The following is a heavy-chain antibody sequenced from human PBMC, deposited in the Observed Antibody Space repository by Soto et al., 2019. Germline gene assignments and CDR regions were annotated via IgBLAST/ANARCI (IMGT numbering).Heavy chain of an antibody. CDR2: INPSGGST. CDR3: AKDRMGRSGRLAAAGAFDY. V-gene: IGHV1-46*01. D-gene: IGHD6-13*01. CDR1: GYTFTSYY. Sequence: ASVKVSCKASGYTFTSYYMHWVRQAPGQGLEWMGIINPSGGSTSYAQKFQGRVTMTRDTPTSTVYMELSSLRSEDTAVYYCAKDRMGRSGRLAAAGAFDYWGQGTLVTVSS. J-gene: IGHJ4*02.